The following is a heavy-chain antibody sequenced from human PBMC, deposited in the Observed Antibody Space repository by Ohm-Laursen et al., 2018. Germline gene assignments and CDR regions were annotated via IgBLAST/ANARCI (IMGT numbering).Heavy chain of an antibody. Sequence: PRLSCTASGFTFSSYDMHWVRQATGKGLEWVSAIGTAGDTYYPGSVKGRFTISRENAKNSLYLQMNSLRAGDTAVYYCARLEAATLGFDYWGQGTLVTVSS. D-gene: IGHD5-24*01. CDR1: GFTFSSYD. V-gene: IGHV3-13*01. CDR3: ARLEAATLGFDY. CDR2: IGTAGDT. J-gene: IGHJ4*02.